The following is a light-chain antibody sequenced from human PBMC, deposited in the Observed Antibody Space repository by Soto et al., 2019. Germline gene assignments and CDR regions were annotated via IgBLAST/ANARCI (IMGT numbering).Light chain of an antibody. Sequence: QSVLTQPASVSGSPGQSITISCSGTSSDIGTYDHVAWFQQFPGKTPKLMIYSVSNWPSGVSYRFSGSKSGNTASLTISGLQAEDEADYYCISYTVSRSYVFGTGTKVTVL. J-gene: IGLJ1*01. CDR1: SSDIGTYDH. CDR3: ISYTVSRSYV. CDR2: SVS. V-gene: IGLV2-14*01.